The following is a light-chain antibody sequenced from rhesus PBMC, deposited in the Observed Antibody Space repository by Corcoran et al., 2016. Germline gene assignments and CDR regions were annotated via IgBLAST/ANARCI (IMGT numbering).Light chain of an antibody. V-gene: IGKV1-32*04. CDR1: QGISSY. Sequence: DIQMSQSPSSLSASVGDRVTITCRASQGISSYLNWYQQKPGKAPKLLVYYANTLESGVPSRFSGSGSGTDFTLTISSLQPEDFATYYCQQYSSRPLTFGGGTKVEL. CDR2: YAN. CDR3: QQYSSRPLT. J-gene: IGKJ4*01.